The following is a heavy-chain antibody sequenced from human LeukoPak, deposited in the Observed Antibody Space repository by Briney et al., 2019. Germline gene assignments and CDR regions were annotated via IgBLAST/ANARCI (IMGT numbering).Heavy chain of an antibody. CDR1: GGSISSYY. CDR2: ISYSGST. V-gene: IGHV4-39*01. CDR3: ARHHPRDCSSTSCVKRWFDP. J-gene: IGHJ5*02. D-gene: IGHD2-2*01. Sequence: SETLSLTCTVSGGSISSYYWGWIRQPPGKGLEWIGSISYSGSTYQNPSLKSRATISVDTSRNQFSLKLSAVTAADTAMYYCARHHPRDCSSTSCVKRWFDPRGQGTLVTVSS.